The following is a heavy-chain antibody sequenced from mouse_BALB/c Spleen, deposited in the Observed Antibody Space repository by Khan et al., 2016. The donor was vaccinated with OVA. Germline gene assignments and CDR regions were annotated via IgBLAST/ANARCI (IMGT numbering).Heavy chain of an antibody. CDR2: FFPNSGGS. J-gene: IGHJ3*01. CDR3: GRSGYGSFAF. CDR1: GYTFTDYN. V-gene: IGHV1S29*02. Sequence: VQLQQSGPEAVKPGPSVTISCKASGYTFTDYNMDWSKQRHGTSLEWTGYFFPNSGGSGYNQTLKTKATLTVDISSSTAYMDLRSLTSEDSAVYFCGRSGYGSFAFWGQGTLVTVSA. D-gene: IGHD1-2*01.